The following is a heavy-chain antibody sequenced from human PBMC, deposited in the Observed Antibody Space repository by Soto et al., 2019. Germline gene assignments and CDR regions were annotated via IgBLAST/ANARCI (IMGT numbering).Heavy chain of an antibody. J-gene: IGHJ4*02. D-gene: IGHD6-13*01. V-gene: IGHV5-10-1*01. CDR1: GYSFTSYW. CDR2: IDPSDSYT. CDR3: ARSGYSSRVVDY. Sequence: PGESLKISWKGSGYSFTSYWISWVRQMPGKGLEWMGRIDPSDSYTNYSPSFQGHVTISADKSISTAYLQWSSLKASDTAMYYCARSGYSSRVVDYWGQGTLVTVSS.